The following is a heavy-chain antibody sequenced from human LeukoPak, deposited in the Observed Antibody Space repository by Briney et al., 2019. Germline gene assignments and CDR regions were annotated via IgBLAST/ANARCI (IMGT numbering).Heavy chain of an antibody. J-gene: IGHJ5*02. V-gene: IGHV1-18*01. Sequence: GASVKVSCKASGYTFTNYGISWVRQAPGQGLEWMGWISGYNGNTEYAQIFQGRVTMTTETSTSTAYMEVRSLRSDDTAVYYCARGLLWFGETTSSGENWFDPWGQGTLVTVSS. CDR2: ISGYNGNT. CDR1: GYTFTNYG. D-gene: IGHD3-10*01. CDR3: ARGLLWFGETTSSGENWFDP.